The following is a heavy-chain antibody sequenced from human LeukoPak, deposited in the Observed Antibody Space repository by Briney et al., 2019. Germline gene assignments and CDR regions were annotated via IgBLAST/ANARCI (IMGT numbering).Heavy chain of an antibody. D-gene: IGHD6-13*01. V-gene: IGHV4-59*08. CDR1: GGSISSYY. CDR3: ARQGDGGQQLVPDWFDP. CDR2: IYYSGST. Sequence: SETLSLTRTVSGGSISSYYWSWIRQPPGKGLEWIGYIYYSGSTNYNPSLKSRVTISVDTSKNQFSLKLSSVTAADTAVYYCARQGDGGQQLVPDWFDPWGQGTLVTVSS. J-gene: IGHJ5*02.